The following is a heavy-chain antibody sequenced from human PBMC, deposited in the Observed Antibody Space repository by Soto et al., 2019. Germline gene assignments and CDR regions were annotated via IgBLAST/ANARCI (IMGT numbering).Heavy chain of an antibody. CDR1: GGSISSYY. D-gene: IGHD1-26*01. CDR2: IYYSGST. J-gene: IGHJ4*02. CDR3: ARSYSGSSLSIFDY. V-gene: IGHV4-59*01. Sequence: SETLSLTCTVSGGSISSYYWSWIRQPPGKGLEWIGYIYYSGSTNYNPSLKSRVTISVDTSKNQFSLKLSSVTAADTAVYYCARSYSGSSLSIFDYWGQGTLVTVSS.